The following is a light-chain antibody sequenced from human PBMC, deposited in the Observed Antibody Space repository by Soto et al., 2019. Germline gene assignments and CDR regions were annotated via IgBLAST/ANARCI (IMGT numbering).Light chain of an antibody. CDR1: NIGSKS. Sequence: SYELTQPPSVSVAPGKTDRITCGGNNIGSKSVHWYQQKPGQAPVLVIYYDSDRPSGIPERFSGSNSGNTATLTISRVEAGDEADYYCQVWDNTSDHVVFGGGTKLTVL. CDR2: YDS. V-gene: IGLV3-21*04. CDR3: QVWDNTSDHVV. J-gene: IGLJ2*01.